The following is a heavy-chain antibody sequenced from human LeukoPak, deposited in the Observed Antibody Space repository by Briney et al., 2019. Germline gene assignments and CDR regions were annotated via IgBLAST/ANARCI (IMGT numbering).Heavy chain of an antibody. V-gene: IGHV1-46*01. CDR1: GYTFTSYH. CDR2: INPNSGST. D-gene: IGHD4-11*01. J-gene: IGHJ4*02. CDR3: ARDDSSKGFDS. Sequence: ASVKVSCKASGYTFTSYHIHWVRQAPGQGLEWMGIINPNSGSTSYAQKFQGRVTMTRDTSTSTVYMELNNVRSEDTAVYYCARDDSSKGFDSWGQGTLLTVSA.